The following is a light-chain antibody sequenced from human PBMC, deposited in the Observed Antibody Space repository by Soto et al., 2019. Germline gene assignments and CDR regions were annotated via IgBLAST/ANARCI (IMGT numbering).Light chain of an antibody. CDR1: QSVDRY. V-gene: IGKV3-11*01. CDR3: HHYGTSPT. J-gene: IGKJ5*01. CDR2: DTS. Sequence: EIVLTQSPATLSLSPGDRATLSCRASQSVDRYLAWYQEKPGQAPRLLIYDTSDRATGIPDRFSGSGSGTDFTLTISSLEPEDFAVYFCHHYGTSPTFGQGTRLEIK.